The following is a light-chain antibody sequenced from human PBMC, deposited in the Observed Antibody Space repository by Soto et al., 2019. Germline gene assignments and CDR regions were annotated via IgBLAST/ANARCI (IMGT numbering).Light chain of an antibody. Sequence: QSVLTQSPSVSAAPGQKVTISCSGSSSNIGNNYVSWYRQLPGTAPKLLIYDNNKRPSGIPDRFSGSKSGTSGTLDITGLQTGDEADYYCATRDGSLPGEVFGGGTKLTVL. CDR1: SSNIGNNY. CDR3: ATRDGSLPGEV. V-gene: IGLV1-51*01. CDR2: DNN. J-gene: IGLJ2*01.